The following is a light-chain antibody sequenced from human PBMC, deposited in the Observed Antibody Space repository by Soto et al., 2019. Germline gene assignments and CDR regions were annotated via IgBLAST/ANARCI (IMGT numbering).Light chain of an antibody. J-gene: IGKJ1*01. Sequence: DIQMTQSPSTLSASIGDTVTITCRASENINKFLAWYQQRPGKAPKLLMYTASSLERGVPARFSGSASGTEFTLTIRSVQSDDFAIYHCQQNNTYPWTFGQGTRVDLK. V-gene: IGKV1-5*03. CDR3: QQNNTYPWT. CDR2: TAS. CDR1: ENINKF.